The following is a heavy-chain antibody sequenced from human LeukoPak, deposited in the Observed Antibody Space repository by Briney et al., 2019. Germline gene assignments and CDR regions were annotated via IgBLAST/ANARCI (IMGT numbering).Heavy chain of an antibody. V-gene: IGHV3-33*01. CDR2: IWNDGSKK. J-gene: IGHJ4*02. Sequence: GSLRLSCAASGFSFSTFGMHWARRAPGKGLEWVAVIWNDGSKKFYADSVKGRFTISRDDSQNTLYLQMNRLRVEDTAVYYCGRDSLGGDYWGQGTLVTVSS. CDR3: GRDSLGGDY. CDR1: GFSFSTFG. D-gene: IGHD3-16*01.